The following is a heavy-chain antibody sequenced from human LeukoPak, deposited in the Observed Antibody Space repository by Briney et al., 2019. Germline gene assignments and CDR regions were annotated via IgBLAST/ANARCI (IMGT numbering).Heavy chain of an antibody. CDR2: ISVSGNT. CDR3: AECVPTGYYKGYMDV. CDR1: GFTFSSYA. D-gene: IGHD3-9*01. J-gene: IGHJ6*03. Sequence: PGGSLRLSCAASGFTFSSYAMSWVRQAPGKGLEWVSAISVSGNTYHADSVKGRFTISKDNSKNTLYLQMNSLRAEDTAVYYCAECVPTGYYKGYMDVWGKGTTVTISS. V-gene: IGHV3-23*01.